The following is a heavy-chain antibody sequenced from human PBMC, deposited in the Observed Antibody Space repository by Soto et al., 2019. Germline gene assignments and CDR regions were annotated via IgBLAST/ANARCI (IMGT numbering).Heavy chain of an antibody. J-gene: IGHJ5*02. V-gene: IGHV4-59*11. CDR2: IYYSGST. CDR3: ARVMGGYENGIAAAGMVFDP. CDR1: GGSSRSLD. Sequence: PSETLSLTCTVAGGSSRSLDWSWIRQHPGKGLEWIGYIYYSGSTNYNPSLKSRVTISVDTSKNQFSLKLSSVTAADTAVYYCARVMGGYENGIAAAGMVFDPWGQGTLVTVSS. D-gene: IGHD6-13*01.